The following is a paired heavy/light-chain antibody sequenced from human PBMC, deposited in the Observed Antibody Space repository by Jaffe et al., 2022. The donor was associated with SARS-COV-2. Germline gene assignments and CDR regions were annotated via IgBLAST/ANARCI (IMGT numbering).Heavy chain of an antibody. CDR3: THGRVAATGGNWFAP. CDR1: GFTFGDFA. D-gene: IGHD6-19*01. Sequence: EVQLVESGGGLVKPGRSLRLSCTASGFTFGDFAMSWFRQAPGKGLEWVGFIRSKAYGGTVEYAASVTGRFTISRDDSKDIAYLQMNSLKTEDTAVYYCTHGRVAATGGNWFAPWGQGTLVTVSS. CDR2: IRSKAYGGTV. J-gene: IGHJ5*02. V-gene: IGHV3-49*05.
Light chain of an antibody. CDR3: MQALQTPLT. Sequence: DIVMTQSPLSLPVTPGEPASISCRSSQSLLHRNGFNYLDWYLQKPGQSPQLLIYMGSNRASGVPDRFSGSGSGTDFTLKISRVEAEDVGVYYCMQALQTPLTFGGGTKVEIK. J-gene: IGKJ4*01. CDR2: MGS. CDR1: QSLLHRNGFNY. V-gene: IGKV2-28*01.